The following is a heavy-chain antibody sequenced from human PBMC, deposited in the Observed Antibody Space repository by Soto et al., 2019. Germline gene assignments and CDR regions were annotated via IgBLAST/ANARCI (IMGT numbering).Heavy chain of an antibody. V-gene: IGHV3-7*03. CDR3: VRGLYSRSY. J-gene: IGHJ1*01. D-gene: IGHD5-12*01. CDR1: GFVFSNNW. CDR2: IKYDGSEA. Sequence: GGSLRPSCVASGFVFSNNWMSWVRQAPGKGLQWVANIKYDGSEAYYEDSVKGRFRISRENAKSSVYLQMNRLRVDDAAVYFCVRGLYSRSYWGQGTLVTVSS.